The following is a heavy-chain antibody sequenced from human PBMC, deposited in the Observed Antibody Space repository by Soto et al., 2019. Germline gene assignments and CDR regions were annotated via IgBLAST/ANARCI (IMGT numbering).Heavy chain of an antibody. J-gene: IGHJ4*02. CDR1: GYTLTELS. CDR2: FDPEDGET. CDR3: ATDDRRIVDYYDSSEHPAPFDY. D-gene: IGHD3-22*01. V-gene: IGHV1-24*01. Sequence: ASVKVSCKVSGYTLTELSMHWVRQAPGKGLEWMGGFDPEDGETIYAQKFQGRVTMTEDTSTDTAYMELSSLRSEDTAVYYCATDDRRIVDYYDSSEHPAPFDYWGQGTLVTVSS.